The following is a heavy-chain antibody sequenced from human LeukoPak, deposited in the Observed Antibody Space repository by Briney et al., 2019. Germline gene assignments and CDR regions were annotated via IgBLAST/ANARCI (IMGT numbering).Heavy chain of an antibody. V-gene: IGHV3-30*03. CDR3: ARDGASMVRGVRIDY. CDR1: GFTFSSYG. CDR2: ISYDGSNK. J-gene: IGHJ4*02. D-gene: IGHD3-10*01. Sequence: GGSLRLSCAASGFTFSSYGMHWVRQAPGKGLEWVAVISYDGSNKYYADSVKGRFTISRDNSKNTLYLQMNSLRAEDTAVYYCARDGASMVRGVRIDYWGQGTLVTVSS.